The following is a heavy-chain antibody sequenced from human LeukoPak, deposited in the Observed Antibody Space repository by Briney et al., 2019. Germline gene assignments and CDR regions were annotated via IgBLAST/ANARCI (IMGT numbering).Heavy chain of an antibody. CDR3: ARYGGVAGPGFNYCYVMDV. CDR2: ISAYIGNT. Sequence: ASVKVSCKASGYTFTRYDISWVRQAPGQGLEWMGWISAYIGNTNYAQKLQGRVTMTTDTTTSTAYMELRSLRSDDTAVYYCARYGGVAGPGFNYCYVMDVWGQGTTVTVSS. V-gene: IGHV1-18*01. D-gene: IGHD6-19*01. CDR1: GYTFTRYD. J-gene: IGHJ6*02.